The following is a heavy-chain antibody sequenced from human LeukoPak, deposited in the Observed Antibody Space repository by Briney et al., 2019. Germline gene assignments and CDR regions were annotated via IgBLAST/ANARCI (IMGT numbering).Heavy chain of an antibody. J-gene: IGHJ4*02. CDR2: VSGGGGSR. V-gene: IGHV3-23*01. CDR3: VKGGIPNNYGQGFDY. Sequence: GGSLRLSCAASGFTFCHYAMSCVRGAPGKAGEGVSDVSGGGGSRHCADSVKGRFTISRDNFKNTVHLQMNSLRAEDTAVYYCVKGGIPNNYGQGFDYWGQGTLVTVSS. D-gene: IGHD5-18*01. CDR1: GFTFCHYA.